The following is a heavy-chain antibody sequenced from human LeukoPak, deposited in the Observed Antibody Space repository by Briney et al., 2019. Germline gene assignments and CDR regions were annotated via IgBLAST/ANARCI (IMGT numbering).Heavy chain of an antibody. CDR3: ARAGLYGSGSSIDY. CDR1: GCSISSSSYY. V-gene: IGHV4-39*07. Sequence: ASETLSLTCTVSGCSISSSSYYWGWIRQPPGKGLEWIGSIYYSGSTYYNPSLKSRVTISVDTSKNQFSLKLSSVTAADTAVYYCARAGLYGSGSSIDYWGQGTLVTVSS. D-gene: IGHD3-10*01. J-gene: IGHJ4*02. CDR2: IYYSGST.